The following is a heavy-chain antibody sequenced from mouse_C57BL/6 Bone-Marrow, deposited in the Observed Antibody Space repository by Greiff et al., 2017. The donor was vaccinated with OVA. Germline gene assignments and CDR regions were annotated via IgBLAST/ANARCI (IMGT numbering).Heavy chain of an antibody. CDR2: IDPSDSYT. V-gene: IGHV1-69*01. CDR3: ARSSRAAMDE. D-gene: IGHD6-1*01. Sequence: QVQLQQPGAELVMPGASVKLSCKASGYTFTSYWMHWVKQRPGQGLEWIGEIDPSDSYTNYNQKFKGKSTLTVDKYSRTPYMQLSRLTSEGSAGYYFARSSRAAMDEWRKGTADTV. J-gene: IGHJ4*01. CDR1: GYTFTSYW.